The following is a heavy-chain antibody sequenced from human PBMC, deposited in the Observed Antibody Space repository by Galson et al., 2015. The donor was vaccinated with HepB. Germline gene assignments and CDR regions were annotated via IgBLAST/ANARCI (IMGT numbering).Heavy chain of an antibody. Sequence: SLRLSCAASGFTFDDYAMHWVRQAPGKGLEWVSGISWNSGDIGYADSVRGRFTISRDNAKNSLYLHMNSLRGEDTALYYCTKGSAVDLSGSHDYCGQGTLVTVSS. D-gene: IGHD1-26*01. J-gene: IGHJ4*02. V-gene: IGHV3-9*01. CDR2: ISWNSGDI. CDR1: GFTFDDYA. CDR3: TKGSAVDLSGSHDY.